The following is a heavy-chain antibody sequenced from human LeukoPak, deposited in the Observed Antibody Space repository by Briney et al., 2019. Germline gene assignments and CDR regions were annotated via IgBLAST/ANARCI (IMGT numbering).Heavy chain of an antibody. V-gene: IGHV4-39*01. Sequence: PSETLSLTCTVSGGSISSSSYYWGWIRQPPGKGLEWIGSIYYSGSAYYNPSLKSRVTISVDTSKNQFSLKLSSVTAADTAVYYCARRRRYYDSSGYRYYFDYWGQGTLVTVSS. CDR2: IYYSGSA. CDR1: GGSISSSSYY. D-gene: IGHD3-22*01. J-gene: IGHJ4*02. CDR3: ARRRRYYDSSGYRYYFDY.